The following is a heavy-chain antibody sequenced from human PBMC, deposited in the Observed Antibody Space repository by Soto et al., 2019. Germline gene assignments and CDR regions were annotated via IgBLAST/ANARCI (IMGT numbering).Heavy chain of an antibody. Sequence: GESLKISCKGSGYSFTSYWIGWVRQMPGKGLEWMGIIYPGDSDTRYSPSFQGQVTISRDDSKDTLYLQMTRLSVDDTAVYYCAQETSWSPIYWGQGTLVTVSS. J-gene: IGHJ4*02. D-gene: IGHD1-7*01. CDR1: GYSFTSYW. CDR2: IYPGDSDT. CDR3: AQETSWSPIY. V-gene: IGHV5-51*01.